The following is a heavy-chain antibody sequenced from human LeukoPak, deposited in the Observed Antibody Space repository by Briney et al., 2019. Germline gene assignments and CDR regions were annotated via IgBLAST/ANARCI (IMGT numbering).Heavy chain of an antibody. CDR3: AREGYSYGYDH. Sequence: GGSLRLSCAASGFTFSNYQMNWVRQAPGKGLEWVSCISSSSSYIYYADSVKGRFTISRDNAKNSLFLQMNSLRAEDTAVYYCAREGYSYGYDHWGQGTLVIVSS. J-gene: IGHJ5*02. CDR1: GFTFSNYQ. V-gene: IGHV3-21*01. CDR2: ISSSSSYI. D-gene: IGHD5-18*01.